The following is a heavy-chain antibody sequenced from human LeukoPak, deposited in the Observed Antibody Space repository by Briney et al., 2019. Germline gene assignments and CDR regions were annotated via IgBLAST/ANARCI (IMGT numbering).Heavy chain of an antibody. CDR1: GGSFSGYY. CDR2: VNLQGPT. V-gene: IGHV4-34*01. CDR3: AREGGPYRPLDY. J-gene: IGHJ4*02. Sequence: SETLSLTCAVYGGSFSGYYWSWIRQPPGKGLEWIGEVNLQGPTNYNPSLMGRVAISVDTSENHISLQLTSVTAADTAVYYCAREGGPYRPLDYSGQGTLVTVSS.